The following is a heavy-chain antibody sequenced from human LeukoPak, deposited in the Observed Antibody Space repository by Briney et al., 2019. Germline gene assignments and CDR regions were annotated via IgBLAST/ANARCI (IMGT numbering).Heavy chain of an antibody. V-gene: IGHV1-2*02. CDR1: GYTFTGYY. CDR3: AREWDYDIRGPFFDY. CDR2: INPNSGGT. D-gene: IGHD3-22*01. J-gene: IGHJ4*02. Sequence: GASVKVSCKASGYTFTGYYMHWVRQAPGQGLEWMGWINPNSGGTNYAQKFQGRVTMTRDTSISTAYMELSRLRSDDTAVYYCAREWDYDIRGPFFDYRGQGTLVTVSS.